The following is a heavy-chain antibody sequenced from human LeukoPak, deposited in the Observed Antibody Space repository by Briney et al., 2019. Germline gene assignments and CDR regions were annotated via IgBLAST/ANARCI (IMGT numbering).Heavy chain of an antibody. Sequence: GRSLRLSCAASGFTFSSYAMHWVRQAPGKGLEWVAVISYDGSNKYYADSVKGRFTISRDNSKSTLYLQMNSLRAEDTAVYYCARGQGSSGSSSRPDYWGQGTLVTVSS. J-gene: IGHJ4*02. V-gene: IGHV3-30-3*01. CDR3: ARGQGSSGSSSRPDY. D-gene: IGHD6-19*01. CDR1: GFTFSSYA. CDR2: ISYDGSNK.